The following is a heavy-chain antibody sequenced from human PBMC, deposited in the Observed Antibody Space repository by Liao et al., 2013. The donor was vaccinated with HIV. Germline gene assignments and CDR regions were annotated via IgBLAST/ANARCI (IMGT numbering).Heavy chain of an antibody. CDR3: AATAGSPY. J-gene: IGHJ4*02. CDR1: GGSISSGSYY. Sequence: QVQLQESGPGLVKPSQTLSLTCTVSGGSISSGSYYWSWIRQPAGKGLEWIGRIYTSGSTNYNSSLKSRVTISMDTSKNQFSLKLSSVTAADTAVYYCAATAGSPYWGQGTLVTVSS. V-gene: IGHV4-61*02. CDR2: IYTSGST.